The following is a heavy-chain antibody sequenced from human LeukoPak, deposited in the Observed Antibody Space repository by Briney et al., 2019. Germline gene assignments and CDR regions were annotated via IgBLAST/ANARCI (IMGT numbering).Heavy chain of an antibody. CDR2: IYTSGST. V-gene: IGHV4-4*07. Sequence: SETLSLTCTVSGGSISSYYWSCIRQPAGKELEWIGRIYTSGSTNYNPSLNSRVTMSVDTSKNQFSLKLSSVTAADTAVYYCATTTLTTSDAFDIWGQGTMVTVSS. D-gene: IGHD4-11*01. J-gene: IGHJ3*02. CDR1: GGSISSYY. CDR3: ATTTLTTSDAFDI.